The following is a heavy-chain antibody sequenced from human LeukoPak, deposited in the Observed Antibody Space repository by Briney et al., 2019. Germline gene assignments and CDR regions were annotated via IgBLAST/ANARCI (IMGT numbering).Heavy chain of an antibody. J-gene: IGHJ4*02. CDR1: GYALTKLS. CDR3: ATTVVGWTGYSYGPPRDY. D-gene: IGHD5-18*01. V-gene: IGHV1-24*01. CDR2: FDLEDGET. Sequence: ASVKVSCKVSGYALTKLSMHWVRQAPGKGLGWRGVFDLEDGETIYAQKLQGRVTMTEDTSTDTAYMELSSLRSEDTAVYYCATTVVGWTGYSYGPPRDYWGQGTLVTVSS.